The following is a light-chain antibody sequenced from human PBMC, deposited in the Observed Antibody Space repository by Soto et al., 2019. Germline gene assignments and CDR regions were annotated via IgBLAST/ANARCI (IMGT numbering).Light chain of an antibody. V-gene: IGKV3-20*01. J-gene: IGKJ1*01. CDR1: QSVSSSY. Sequence: EIVLTQSPGTLSLSPGERATLSCRASQSVSSSYLAWYQQKPGQAPRLLIYGASSRATGIPDRFSGSGSGTDFTLPISRLEPEDFAVYYCHQYDNSPLTFGQGTKVEIK. CDR2: GAS. CDR3: HQYDNSPLT.